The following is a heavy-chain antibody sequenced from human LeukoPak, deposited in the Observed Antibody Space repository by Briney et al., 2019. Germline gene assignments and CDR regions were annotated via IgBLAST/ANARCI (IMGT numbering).Heavy chain of an antibody. J-gene: IGHJ4*02. CDR2: IHSGGNT. CDR3: ARGDTSRWNGIDF. D-gene: IGHD6-13*01. CDR1: GLTVRSNY. V-gene: IGHV3-53*01. Sequence: GGSLRLSCAASGLTVRSNYMGWVRQAPGKGLEWVSVIHSGGNTYYVDSVKGRFTISRDNSRNTMDLQMNSLRAEDTAVYYCARGDTSRWNGIDFWGQGTLVTVSS.